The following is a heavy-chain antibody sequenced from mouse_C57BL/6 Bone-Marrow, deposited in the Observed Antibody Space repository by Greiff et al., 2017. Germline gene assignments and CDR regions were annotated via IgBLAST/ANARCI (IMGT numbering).Heavy chain of an antibody. CDR3: AREGPYYFYDY. V-gene: IGHV1-81*01. CDR2: IYPRSGNT. D-gene: IGHD1-1*01. Sequence: QVQLQQSRAELARPGASVKLSCKASGYTFTSYGISWVKQRTGQGLEWIGEIYPRSGNTYYNEKFKGKATLTADKSSSTAYMELRSLTSEDSAVYFCAREGPYYFYDYWGQGTTLTVSS. J-gene: IGHJ2*01. CDR1: GYTFTSYG.